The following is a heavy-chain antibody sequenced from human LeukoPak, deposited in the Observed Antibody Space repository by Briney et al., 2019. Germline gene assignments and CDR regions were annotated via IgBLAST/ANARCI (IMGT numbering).Heavy chain of an antibody. D-gene: IGHD1-7*01. CDR3: ARGTNYVKAFDI. J-gene: IGHJ3*02. Sequence: SETLSLTCTVYGGSFSGYHWSWIRQPPGKGLEWIGEINHSGSTNYNPSLKSRVTISVDTSKNQFSLKLSSVTAADTAVYYCARGTNYVKAFDIWGQGTMVTVSS. V-gene: IGHV4-34*01. CDR1: GGSFSGYH. CDR2: INHSGST.